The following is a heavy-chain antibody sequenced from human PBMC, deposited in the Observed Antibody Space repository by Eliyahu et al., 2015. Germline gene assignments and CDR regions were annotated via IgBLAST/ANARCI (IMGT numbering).Heavy chain of an antibody. D-gene: IGHD1-26*01. V-gene: IGHV3-21*01. CDR1: GFTFSSYS. J-gene: IGHJ6*02. CDR3: ARPYTDSGSPVAPYYYYYYGMDV. Sequence: CPASGFTFSSYSMNWVRQAPGKGLEWVSSISSSSSYIYYADSVKGRFTISRDNAKNSLYLQMNSLRAEDTAVYYCARPYTDSGSPVAPYYYYYYGMDVWGQGTTVTVSS. CDR2: ISSSSSYI.